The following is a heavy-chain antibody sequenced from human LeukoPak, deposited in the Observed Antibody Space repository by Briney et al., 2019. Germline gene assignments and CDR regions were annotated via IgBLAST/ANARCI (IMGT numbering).Heavy chain of an antibody. J-gene: IGHJ4*02. D-gene: IGHD6-19*01. Sequence: ASVKVSCKASGYTFTGYYMHWVRQAPGQGLEWMGWINPNSGGTNYAQKLQGRVTMTRDTSISTAYMELSRLRSDDTAVYYCARDAKLVRYSSGWYRGFDYWGQGTLVTVSS. CDR2: INPNSGGT. V-gene: IGHV1-2*02. CDR1: GYTFTGYY. CDR3: ARDAKLVRYSSGWYRGFDY.